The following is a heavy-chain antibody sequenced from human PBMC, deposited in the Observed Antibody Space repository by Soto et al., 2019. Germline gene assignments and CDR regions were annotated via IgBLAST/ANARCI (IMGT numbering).Heavy chain of an antibody. Sequence: ASVKPSSKASGYTFTSYGISWVRQAPGQGIEWMGWITAYNGNTNYAQKLQGRVTMTTDTSTSTAYMELRSLRSDDTAVYYCAKRRGYTNDEFDYWGQGTLVTVSS. D-gene: IGHD5-18*01. CDR3: AKRRGYTNDEFDY. CDR1: GYTFTSYG. CDR2: ITAYNGNT. J-gene: IGHJ4*02. V-gene: IGHV1-18*01.